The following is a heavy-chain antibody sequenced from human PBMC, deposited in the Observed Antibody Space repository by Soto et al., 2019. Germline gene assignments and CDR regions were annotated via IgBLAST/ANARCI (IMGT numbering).Heavy chain of an antibody. Sequence: QVQLQESGPGLVKPSGTLSLTCAVSGGSFTSNNWWTWVRQPPGQVLEWIGEIYRTGSTNYNPSLKIRVTISLDKSEHQFSLKVTSLTAADTAVYYCASRDPGTSVDYWGQGTLVTVSS. CDR1: GGSFTSNNW. V-gene: IGHV4-4*02. CDR3: ASRDPGTSVDY. CDR2: IYRTGST. J-gene: IGHJ4*02. D-gene: IGHD1-7*01.